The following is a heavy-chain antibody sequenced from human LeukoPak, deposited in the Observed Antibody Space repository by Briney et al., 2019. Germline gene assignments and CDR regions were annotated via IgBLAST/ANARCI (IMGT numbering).Heavy chain of an antibody. CDR2: IYPVDSDT. Sequence: GQSLKISCKGSGYTSPTYWIAWVRQTPGKGLGWMGIIYPVDSDTRYSPSVQGQVTISADKSISTAYLQWSSLKASDSAMYYCARAASWLSSDAFDIWGQGTMVTVSS. V-gene: IGHV5-51*01. J-gene: IGHJ3*02. D-gene: IGHD2-2*01. CDR3: ARAASWLSSDAFDI. CDR1: GYTSPTYW.